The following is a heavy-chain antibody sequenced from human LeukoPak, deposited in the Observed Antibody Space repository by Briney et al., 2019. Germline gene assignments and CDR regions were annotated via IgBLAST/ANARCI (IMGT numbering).Heavy chain of an antibody. V-gene: IGHV1-2*02. D-gene: IGHD3-22*01. CDR3: ARGDYYDSSGYESTYNWFDP. J-gene: IGHJ5*02. CDR1: GYTFTGYY. Sequence: WASVKVSCKASGYTFTGYYMHWVRQAPGQGLEWMGWINPNSGGTNYAQKFQGRVTMTRDTSISTAYMELSRLGSDDTAVYYCARGDYYDSSGYESTYNWFDPWGQGTLVTVSS. CDR2: INPNSGGT.